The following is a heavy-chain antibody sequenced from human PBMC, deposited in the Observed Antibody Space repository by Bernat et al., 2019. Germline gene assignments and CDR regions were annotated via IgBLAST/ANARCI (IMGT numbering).Heavy chain of an antibody. CDR2: ISYDGSNK. D-gene: IGHD6-19*01. CDR3: ARGFLAVEHGGPNDY. Sequence: QVQLVESGGGVVQPGRSLRLSCAASGFTFSSHAMHWVRQAPGKGLEWVAVISYDGSNKYYADSVKGRFTISRDNSKNTLYLQMNSLRAEDTAVYYCARGFLAVEHGGPNDYWGQGTLVTVSS. J-gene: IGHJ4*02. CDR1: GFTFSSHA. V-gene: IGHV3-30-3*01.